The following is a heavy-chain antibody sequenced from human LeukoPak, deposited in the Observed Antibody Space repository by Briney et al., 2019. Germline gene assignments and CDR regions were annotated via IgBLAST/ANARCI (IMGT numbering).Heavy chain of an antibody. CDR1: GGSFSGYY. CDR3: ARTGSRAGTTLGPIDY. J-gene: IGHJ4*02. CDR2: IYYSGST. D-gene: IGHD1-7*01. Sequence: SETLSLTCAVYGGSFSGYYWSWIRQPPGKGLEWIGSIYYSGSTYYNPSLKSRVTISVDTSKNQFSLKLSSVTAADTAVYYCARTGSRAGTTLGPIDYWGQGTLVTVSS. V-gene: IGHV4-34*01.